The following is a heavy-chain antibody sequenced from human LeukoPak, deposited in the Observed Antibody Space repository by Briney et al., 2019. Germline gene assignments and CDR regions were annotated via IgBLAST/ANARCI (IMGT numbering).Heavy chain of an antibody. Sequence: PGGSLRLSCAASGFTFSNYGMHWVRQAPGKGLEWVAFIWYDGSNKYYADSVKGRFTISRDNSKNTLYLQMNSLRAEDTAVYYCARDIGAVAGNFDYWGQGTLATVSS. J-gene: IGHJ4*02. CDR3: ARDIGAVAGNFDY. V-gene: IGHV3-33*01. CDR1: GFTFSNYG. D-gene: IGHD6-13*01. CDR2: IWYDGSNK.